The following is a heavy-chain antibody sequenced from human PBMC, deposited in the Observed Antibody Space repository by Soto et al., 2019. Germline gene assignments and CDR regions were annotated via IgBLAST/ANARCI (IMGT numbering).Heavy chain of an antibody. V-gene: IGHV4-59*08. Sequence: WETLSLTCTVSGGSISSYYWSWIQQPPGKGLEWIGYIYYSGSTNYNPSLKSRVTISVDTSKNQFSLKLSSVTAADTAVYYCARVSCIAARPNYYYMDVWGKGTTVTVSS. J-gene: IGHJ6*03. CDR2: IYYSGST. D-gene: IGHD6-6*01. CDR3: ARVSCIAARPNYYYMDV. CDR1: GGSISSYY.